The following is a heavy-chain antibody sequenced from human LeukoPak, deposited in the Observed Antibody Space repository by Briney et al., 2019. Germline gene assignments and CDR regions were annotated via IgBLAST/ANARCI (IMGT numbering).Heavy chain of an antibody. J-gene: IGHJ5*02. CDR1: GFTFSRYE. CDR2: ISSSGSTI. CDR3: ARGYCTNGVCSHP. D-gene: IGHD2-8*01. Sequence: QPGGSLRLSCAASGFTFSRYEMNWVRQAPGKGLEWVSYISSSGSTIYYADSVKGRFTISRDNAKHSLYLQMNSLRAEDTAVYYCARGYCTNGVCSHPWGQGTLVTVSS. V-gene: IGHV3-48*03.